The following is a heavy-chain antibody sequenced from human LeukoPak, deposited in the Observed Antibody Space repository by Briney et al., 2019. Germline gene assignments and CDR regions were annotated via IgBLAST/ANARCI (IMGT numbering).Heavy chain of an antibody. D-gene: IGHD3-3*01. V-gene: IGHV3-48*01. CDR3: AKESYDFWSGYYPPYFDY. J-gene: IGHJ4*02. CDR1: GFTFSSYS. CDR2: ISSSSSTI. Sequence: GGSLRLSCAASGFTFSSYSMNWVRQAPGKGLEWVSYISSSSSTIYYADSVKGRFTISRDNSKNTLYLQMNSLRAEDTAVYYCAKESYDFWSGYYPPYFDYWGQGTLVTVSS.